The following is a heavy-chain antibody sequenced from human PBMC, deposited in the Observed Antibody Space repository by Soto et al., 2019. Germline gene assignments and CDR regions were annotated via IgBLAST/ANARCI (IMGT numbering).Heavy chain of an antibody. CDR3: TRECSPYDSSGYYCSAAGFREKNWFDP. CDR1: GFTFGGYT. CDR2: IRIEDGGGAT. J-gene: IGHJ5*02. V-gene: IGHV3-49*03. D-gene: IGHD3-22*01. Sequence: GGSLRLSCTASGFTFGGYTMGWLRHAHRQLREGVGFIRIEDGGGATVYAACVKSRFTISRDDSKSIAYLQMNSLKTEDTAVYYCTRECSPYDSSGYYCSAAGFREKNWFDPWGQGTLVTVSS.